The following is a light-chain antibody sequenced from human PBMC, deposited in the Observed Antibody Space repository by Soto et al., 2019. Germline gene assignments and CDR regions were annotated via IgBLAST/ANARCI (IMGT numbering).Light chain of an antibody. J-gene: IGKJ1*01. V-gene: IGKV1-5*01. CDR1: HNIERW. Sequence: IQMTQSPSALSACVGYRVTITFRASHNIERWMAWYQQKPGKAPSLLIFDASTLHSGVPSRFSGSGSGTDFTLTISSLKPDDFATYYCQQFAISTTFGKGTKVDIK. CDR2: DAS. CDR3: QQFAISTT.